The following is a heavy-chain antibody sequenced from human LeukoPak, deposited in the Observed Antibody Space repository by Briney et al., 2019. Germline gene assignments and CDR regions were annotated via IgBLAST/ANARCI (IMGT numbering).Heavy chain of an antibody. CDR3: ARLIAAAGTLGY. V-gene: IGHV4-34*01. CDR1: GGSFSGYY. J-gene: IGHJ4*02. CDR2: INHSGST. Sequence: PSETLSLTCAVYGGSFSGYYWSWIRQPPGKGLEWIGEINHSGSTNYNPSLKSRVTISVDTSKNQFSLKLSSVTAADTAVYYCARLIAAAGTLGYWGQGTLVTVSS. D-gene: IGHD6-13*01.